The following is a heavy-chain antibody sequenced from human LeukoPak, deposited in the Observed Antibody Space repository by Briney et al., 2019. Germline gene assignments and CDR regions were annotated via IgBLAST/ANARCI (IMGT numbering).Heavy chain of an antibody. V-gene: IGHV3-30*04. Sequence: GGSLRLSYAASGFTFSSFAMHWVRQAPGKGLEWVAIISYGGSKKYYADSVKGRFTISRDNSKNTLFLQMDSLRGEDTAVYYCAREQYNSLYFDYWGQGTLVTVSS. CDR1: GFTFSSFA. D-gene: IGHD1-14*01. J-gene: IGHJ4*02. CDR3: AREQYNSLYFDY. CDR2: ISYGGSKK.